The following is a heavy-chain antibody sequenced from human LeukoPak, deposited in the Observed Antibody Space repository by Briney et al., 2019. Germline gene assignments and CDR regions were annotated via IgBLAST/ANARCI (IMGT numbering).Heavy chain of an antibody. Sequence: PSETLSLTCAVSGGSFSGYYWSWIRQPPGKGLEWIGEINHSGSTNYNPSLKSRVTISVDTSKNQFSLKLSSVTAADTAVYYCARHTPITIFGVVIYYYYYYMDVWGKGTTVTVSS. D-gene: IGHD3-3*01. CDR2: INHSGST. CDR3: ARHTPITIFGVVIYYYYYYMDV. CDR1: GGSFSGYY. V-gene: IGHV4-34*01. J-gene: IGHJ6*03.